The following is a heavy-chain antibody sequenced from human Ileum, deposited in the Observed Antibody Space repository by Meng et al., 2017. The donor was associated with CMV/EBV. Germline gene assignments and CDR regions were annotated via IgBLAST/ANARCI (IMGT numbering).Heavy chain of an antibody. CDR1: GVTFSSYW. J-gene: IGHJ4*02. V-gene: IGHV3-74*01. Sequence: LACAASGVTFSSYWMHWVRRVPGKGRVWVERIDTGGSRTDYADSEKGRFTISRDNVKNTLYLQRNSLRAEDTAVYYCARDLGGGSGYWGQGTLVTVSS. D-gene: IGHD3-16*01. CDR2: IDTGGSRT. CDR3: ARDLGGGSGY.